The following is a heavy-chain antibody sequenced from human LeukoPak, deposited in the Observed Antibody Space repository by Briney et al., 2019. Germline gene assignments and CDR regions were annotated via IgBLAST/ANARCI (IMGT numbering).Heavy chain of an antibody. V-gene: IGHV4-4*07. CDR3: AREGIIDAFDI. CDR1: GGPISSYY. Sequence: SETLSLTCTVSGGPISSYYGSWIRQPAGKGLELIGRIYTNGTTNYNPSLKSRVTISVDTSKNQFSLKLSSVTAADTAVYYCAREGIIDAFDIWGQGTVVTVSS. CDR2: IYTNGTT. J-gene: IGHJ3*02.